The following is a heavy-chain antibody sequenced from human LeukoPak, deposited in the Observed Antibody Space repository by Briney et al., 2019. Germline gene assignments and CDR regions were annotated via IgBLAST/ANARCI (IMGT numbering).Heavy chain of an antibody. CDR3: ARELKHCIMDV. Sequence: GGSLRLSCAASGFTFTTYAMHWVRQAPGKGLEWVAVISHDGTNKYYADSVKGRFTISRDNSKNTLYLQMNSLRGEDTAVYYCARELKHCIMDVWGQGTTVTVSS. CDR1: GFTFTTYA. V-gene: IGHV3-30-3*01. J-gene: IGHJ6*02. D-gene: IGHD3-3*02. CDR2: ISHDGTNK.